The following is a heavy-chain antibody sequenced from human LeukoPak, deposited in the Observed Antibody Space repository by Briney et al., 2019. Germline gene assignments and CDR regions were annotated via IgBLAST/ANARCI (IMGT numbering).Heavy chain of an antibody. J-gene: IGHJ4*02. D-gene: IGHD6-6*01. V-gene: IGHV1-2*06. CDR2: INPNSGGT. CDR3: ARGDLTSIAARISFDY. CDR1: GYTFTGYY. Sequence: ASVKVSCKASGYTFTGYYMHWVRQAPGQGLEWMVRINPNSGGTNYAQKFQGRVTMTRDTSISTAYMELSRLRSDDTAVYYCARGDLTSIAARISFDYWGQGTLVTVSS.